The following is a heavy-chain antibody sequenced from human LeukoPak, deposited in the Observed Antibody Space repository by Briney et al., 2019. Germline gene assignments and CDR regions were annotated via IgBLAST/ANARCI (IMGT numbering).Heavy chain of an antibody. D-gene: IGHD2-15*01. V-gene: IGHV1-2*02. J-gene: IGHJ4*02. CDR3: ARSRRVVAATPSYYFDY. Sequence: GASVKVSCKASGYTFTGYYMHWVRQAPGQGLEWMGWINPNSGGTNYAQKFQGRVTMTRNTSISTAYMELSSLGSEDTAVYYCARSRRVVAATPSYYFDYWGQGTLVTVSS. CDR2: INPNSGGT. CDR1: GYTFTGYY.